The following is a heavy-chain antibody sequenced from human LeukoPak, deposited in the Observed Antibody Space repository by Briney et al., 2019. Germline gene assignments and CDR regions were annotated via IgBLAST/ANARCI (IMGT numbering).Heavy chain of an antibody. CDR1: GGTFSSYA. CDR3: ARARGDSSSWYDYYYYMDV. J-gene: IGHJ6*03. D-gene: IGHD6-13*01. Sequence: SSVKVSCKASGGTFSSYAISWVRQAPGQGLEWMGRIIPIFGTANCAQKFQGRVTITTDESTSTAYMELSSLRSEDTAVYYCARARGDSSSWYDYYYYMDVWGKGTTVTVSS. V-gene: IGHV1-69*05. CDR2: IIPIFGTA.